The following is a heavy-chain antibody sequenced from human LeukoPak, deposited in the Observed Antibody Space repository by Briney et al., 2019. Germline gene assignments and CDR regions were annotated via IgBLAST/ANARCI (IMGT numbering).Heavy chain of an antibody. J-gene: IGHJ3*02. V-gene: IGHV3-7*01. D-gene: IGHD6-19*01. CDR2: IKQDGSEK. CDR1: GFTFSSYW. Sequence: GGSLRLSCAASGFTFSSYWMNWVRQAPGKGLEWVANIKQDGSEKYYVDSVKGRFTISRDNAKNSLYLQMNSLRVDDTAVYYCARALQWLATDAFDIWGQGTMVTVSS. CDR3: ARALQWLATDAFDI.